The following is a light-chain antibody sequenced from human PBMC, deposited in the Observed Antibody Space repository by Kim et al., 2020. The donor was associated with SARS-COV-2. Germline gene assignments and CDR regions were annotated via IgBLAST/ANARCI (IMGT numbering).Light chain of an antibody. CDR2: DAV. Sequence: LSPGERATLSCRASQSVSSYLAWDQQKPGQAPRLLIYDAVNRATGIPARFSGSGSGTDFTLTINSLEPEDFAVYYCQQRRDWPLTFGGGTKVDIK. J-gene: IGKJ4*01. CDR3: QQRRDWPLT. CDR1: QSVSSY. V-gene: IGKV3-11*01.